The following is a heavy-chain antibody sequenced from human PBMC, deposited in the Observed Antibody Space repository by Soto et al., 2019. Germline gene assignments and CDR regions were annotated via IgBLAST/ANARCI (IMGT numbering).Heavy chain of an antibody. CDR1: GFTFSSYA. CDR3: AKLGQAYCGGDCYFDY. Sequence: GGSLRLSCAASGFTFSSYAMSWVRQAPGKGLEWVSAISGSGGSTYYADSVKGRFTISRDNSKNTLYLQMNSLRAEDTAVYYCAKLGQAYCGGDCYFDYWGQGTLVTVSS. D-gene: IGHD2-21*02. CDR2: ISGSGGST. V-gene: IGHV3-23*01. J-gene: IGHJ4*02.